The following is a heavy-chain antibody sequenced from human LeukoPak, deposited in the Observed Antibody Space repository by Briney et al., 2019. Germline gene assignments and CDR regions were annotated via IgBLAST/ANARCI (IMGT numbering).Heavy chain of an antibody. J-gene: IGHJ5*02. CDR2: IYYSGST. Sequence: SEILSLTCTVSGGSISSYYWSWIRQPPGKGLEWIGYIYYSGSTNYNPSLKSRVTMSVDTSKNQFSLKLSSVTAADTAVYYCARGGWELRGNWFDPWGQGTLVTVSS. D-gene: IGHD4-23*01. V-gene: IGHV4-59*01. CDR3: ARGGWELRGNWFDP. CDR1: GGSISSYY.